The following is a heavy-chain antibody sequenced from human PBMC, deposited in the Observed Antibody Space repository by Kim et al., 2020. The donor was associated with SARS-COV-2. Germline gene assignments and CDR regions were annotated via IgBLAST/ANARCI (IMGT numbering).Heavy chain of an antibody. CDR1: GFTFGDYA. J-gene: IGHJ6*02. Sequence: GGSLRLSCTASGFTFGDYAMSWVRQAPGKGLEWVGFIRSKAYGGTTEYAASVKGRFTISRDDSKSIAYLQMNSLKTEDTAVYYCTRVGGQQLETYYYYYGMDVWGQGTTVTVSS. CDR2: IRSKAYGGTT. D-gene: IGHD6-13*01. CDR3: TRVGGQQLETYYYYYGMDV. V-gene: IGHV3-49*04.